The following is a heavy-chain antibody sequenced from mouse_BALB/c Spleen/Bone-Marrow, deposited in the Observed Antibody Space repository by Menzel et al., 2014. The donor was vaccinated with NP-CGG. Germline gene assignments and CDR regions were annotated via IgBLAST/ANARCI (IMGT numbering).Heavy chain of an antibody. J-gene: IGHJ2*01. Sequence: DLVKPGASVKLSCKASGYTFTSYWINWIKQRPGQGLEWIGRIAPGSGSSYYNEMFKGKATLTVDTSSSTAYIHLSSLSSEDSAVYFCARGGLHYFDYWGQGTTLTVSS. CDR3: ARGGLHYFDY. CDR1: GYTFTSYW. V-gene: IGHV1S41*01. D-gene: IGHD3-3*01. CDR2: IAPGSGSS.